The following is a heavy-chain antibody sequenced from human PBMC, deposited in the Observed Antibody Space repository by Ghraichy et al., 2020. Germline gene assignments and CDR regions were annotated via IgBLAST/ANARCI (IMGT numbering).Heavy chain of an antibody. J-gene: IGHJ6*02. V-gene: IGHV3-15*01. CDR3: TTVYYDFWSGYIGGEVDV. CDR2: IKSKTDGGST. CDR1: GFTFSNAW. Sequence: GTLRLSCAASGFTFSNAWMSWVRQAPGKGLEWVGRIKSKTDGGSTDYAAPVKGRFTISRDDSKNTLYLQMNSLKTEDTAVYYCTTVYYDFWSGYIGGEVDVWGQGTTVTVSS. D-gene: IGHD3-3*01.